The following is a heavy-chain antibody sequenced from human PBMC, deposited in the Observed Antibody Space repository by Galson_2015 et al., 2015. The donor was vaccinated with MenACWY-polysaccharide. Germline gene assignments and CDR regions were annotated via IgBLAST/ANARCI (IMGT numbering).Heavy chain of an antibody. CDR1: GFSFGTSW. D-gene: IGHD4-23*01. CDR2: IAPDGSEM. Sequence: SLRLSCAASGFSFGTSWMTWFRRAPGKGLEWVANIAPDGSEMFYVHSVKGRFTISRGNARNSLYLQMHSLRADDTAEYYCARVLTHWYCDLWGRGTLVTVSP. V-gene: IGHV3-7*01. CDR3: ARVLTHWYCDL. J-gene: IGHJ2*01.